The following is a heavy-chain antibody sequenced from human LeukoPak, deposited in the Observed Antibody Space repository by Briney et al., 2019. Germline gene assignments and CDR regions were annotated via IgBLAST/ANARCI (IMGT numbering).Heavy chain of an antibody. D-gene: IGHD6-19*01. CDR3: AKGIAVASYYFDY. CDR1: GFTFSSYG. CDR2: ISGSGGST. V-gene: IGHV3-23*01. J-gene: IGHJ4*02. Sequence: GGSLRLSCAASGFTFSSYGMHWVRQAPGKGLEWVSAISGSGGSTYYADSVKGRFTISRDNSKNTLYLQMNSLRAEDTAVYYCAKGIAVASYYFDYWGQGTLVTVSS.